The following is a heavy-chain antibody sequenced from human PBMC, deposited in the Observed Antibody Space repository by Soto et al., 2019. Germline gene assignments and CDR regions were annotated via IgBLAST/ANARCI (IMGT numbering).Heavy chain of an antibody. CDR3: ARDGFSYGDTYYYGLDV. D-gene: IGHD3-16*01. CDR1: RFIFDSYN. Sequence: PGGSLRLSCTASRFIFDSYNIHWVRQAPGKGLEWVTLVLYNGSQKYYADSVRGRFTISRDNSKNTVYLQMSSLRTDDTAIYYCARDGFSYGDTYYYGLDVWGQGTTVTVSS. J-gene: IGHJ6*02. CDR2: VLYNGSQK. V-gene: IGHV3-30-3*01.